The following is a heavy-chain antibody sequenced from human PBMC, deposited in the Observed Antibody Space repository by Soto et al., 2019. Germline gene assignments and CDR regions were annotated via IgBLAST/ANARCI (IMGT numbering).Heavy chain of an antibody. CDR3: ARVLRVTLFREGIMESYYMDV. CDR1: NGSVSNSNW. D-gene: IGHD3-3*01. J-gene: IGHJ6*03. V-gene: IGHV4-4*02. Sequence: VQLQESGPGLVKPSGTLSLTCGVSNGSVSNSNWWSWVRQAPGKGLEWIGEIHHSGSTNFNPSLQSRVSISIDKSKPHFSLTRNCVTAADSAVYFCARVLRVTLFREGIMESYYMDVWGQGTTVTVAS. CDR2: IHHSGST.